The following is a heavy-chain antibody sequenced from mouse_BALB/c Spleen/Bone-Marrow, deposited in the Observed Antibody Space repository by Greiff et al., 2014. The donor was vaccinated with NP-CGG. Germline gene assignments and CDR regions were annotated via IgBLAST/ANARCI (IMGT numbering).Heavy chain of an antibody. CDR1: GYTFTSYW. V-gene: IGHV1S41*01. J-gene: IGHJ4*01. CDR3: ARIYYVSSPCAMES. Sequence: DLVKPGASVKLSCKASGYTFTSYWINWVKQRPGQGLEWIGRIAPGSGNIYYNEMFKVKATLTVDASSSTAYIQLSSLSSEDSAVYFCARIYYVSSPCAMESSGQGTSVTVPS. CDR2: IAPGSGNI. D-gene: IGHD1-1*01.